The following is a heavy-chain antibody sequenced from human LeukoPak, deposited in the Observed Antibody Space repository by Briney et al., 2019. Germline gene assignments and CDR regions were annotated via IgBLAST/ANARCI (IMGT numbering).Heavy chain of an antibody. CDR3: ARASHSSGYYYVAYYYYYGMDV. D-gene: IGHD3-22*01. CDR1: GGSVSSGSYY. J-gene: IGHJ6*02. V-gene: IGHV4-61*01. CDR2: IYYSGST. Sequence: NPSETLSLTCTVSGGSVSSGSYYWSWIRQPPGKGLEWIGYIYYSGSTNYNPSLKSRVTISVDTSKNQFSLMLSSVTAADTAVYYCARASHSSGYYYVAYYYYYGMDVWGQGTTVTVSS.